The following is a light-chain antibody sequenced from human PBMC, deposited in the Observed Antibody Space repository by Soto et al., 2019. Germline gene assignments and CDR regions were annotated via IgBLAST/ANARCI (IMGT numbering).Light chain of an antibody. CDR3: QQNNKWPPVT. J-gene: IGKJ3*01. CDR2: GAS. V-gene: IGKV3-15*01. Sequence: EVVMTQSPATVSVSPGEGVTLSCRASQTISNDLAWYQQKPGQAPGLLIYGASTRATGVPARFSGGGSGTEFTLTISSLQSEDFAFYYCQQNNKWPPVTFG. CDR1: QTISND.